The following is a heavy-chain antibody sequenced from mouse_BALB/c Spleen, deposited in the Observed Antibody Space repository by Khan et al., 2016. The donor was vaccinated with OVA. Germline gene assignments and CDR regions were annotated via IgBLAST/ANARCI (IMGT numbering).Heavy chain of an antibody. CDR3: ARGRAY. CDR1: GYSITSDYA. Sequence: EVQLQESGPGLVKPSQSLSLTCTVTGYSITSDYAWNWIRQFPGNKLEWMGYITYSGSTSYIPSLKSRISITRDTSKNQFFLQLNSVTSEDTATDYWARGRAYWGQGTLVTVSA. J-gene: IGHJ3*01. V-gene: IGHV3-2*02. CDR2: ITYSGST. D-gene: IGHD3-3*01.